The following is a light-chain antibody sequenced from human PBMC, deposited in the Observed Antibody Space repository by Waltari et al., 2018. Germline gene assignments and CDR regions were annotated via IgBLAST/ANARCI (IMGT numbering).Light chain of an antibody. Sequence: DIVMTQSPDSLAVSLGDRATINCKASQSVLYSSNNKNYLAWYQQKPGQPPKGLIYWASTRESGVPDRFTGSGSGTDFTLTISSLQAEDVAVYYCQQYYNSPLTFGGGTKVEIK. CDR2: WAS. CDR1: QSVLYSSNNKNY. V-gene: IGKV4-1*01. CDR3: QQYYNSPLT. J-gene: IGKJ4*01.